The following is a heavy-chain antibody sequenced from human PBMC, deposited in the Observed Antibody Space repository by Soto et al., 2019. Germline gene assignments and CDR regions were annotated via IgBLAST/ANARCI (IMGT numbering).Heavy chain of an antibody. CDR2: ISSSGST. CDR3: ARWGVTGIVTPSHWFAP. D-gene: IGHD2-21*02. J-gene: IGHJ5*02. V-gene: IGHV4-31*03. CDR1: GDSIGGVGY. Sequence: PSETLSLTCTVSGDSIGGVGYWSWIRQFPGRGLEWIGCISSSGSTYYNPALNNRISLSLDTSQNQFSLKLLSVTAADTAICYCARWGVTGIVTPSHWFAPWGRGTLVTVPS.